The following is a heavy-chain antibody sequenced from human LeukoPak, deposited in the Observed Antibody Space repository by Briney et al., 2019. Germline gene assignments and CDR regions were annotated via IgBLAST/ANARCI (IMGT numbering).Heavy chain of an antibody. CDR1: GFTFSSYS. J-gene: IGHJ4*02. V-gene: IGHV3-21*01. CDR3: ARASGDSSSWYPRKEFDY. Sequence: PGGSLRLSCAASGFTFSSYSMNWGRQAPGKGLEWVSSISSSSSYIYYADSVNGRFTISRDNAKNSLYLQMNSLRAEDTAVYYCARASGDSSSWYPRKEFDYWGQGTLVTVSS. D-gene: IGHD6-13*01. CDR2: ISSSSSYI.